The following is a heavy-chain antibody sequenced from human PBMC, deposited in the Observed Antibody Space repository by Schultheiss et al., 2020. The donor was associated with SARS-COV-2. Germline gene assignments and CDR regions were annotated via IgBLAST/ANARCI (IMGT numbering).Heavy chain of an antibody. Sequence: GESLKISCAASGFTFSSYSMNWVRQAPGKGLEWVSSIRSSSSYIYYADSVKGRFTISRDNAKNSLYLQMNSLRAEDTAVYYCARITRVATILLSDYWGQGTLVTVSS. V-gene: IGHV3-21*01. CDR2: IRSSSSYI. CDR3: ARITRVATILLSDY. J-gene: IGHJ4*02. D-gene: IGHD5-12*01. CDR1: GFTFSSYS.